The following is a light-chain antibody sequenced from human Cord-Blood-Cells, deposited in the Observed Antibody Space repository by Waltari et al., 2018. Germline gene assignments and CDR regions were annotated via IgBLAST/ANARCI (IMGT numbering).Light chain of an antibody. Sequence: DIQLTQSPSSLSLSVGDRVTLTCRASQSISSYLNWYQQKPGKAPKLLIYAASSLQSGVPSRFSGSGSGTDFTLTISSLQPEDFATYYCQQSYSTPYSFGQGTKLEIK. V-gene: IGKV1-39*01. CDR1: QSISSY. CDR3: QQSYSTPYS. CDR2: AAS. J-gene: IGKJ2*03.